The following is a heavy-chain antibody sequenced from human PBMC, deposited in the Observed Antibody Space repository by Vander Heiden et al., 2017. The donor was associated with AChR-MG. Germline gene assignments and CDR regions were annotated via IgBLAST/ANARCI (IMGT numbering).Heavy chain of an antibody. V-gene: IGHV3-11*01. D-gene: IGHD3-22*01. CDR3: ARDRYYDSSGYYLFDY. CDR2: ISSSGSTI. CDR1: GFTFSDYY. J-gene: IGHJ4*02. Sequence: QVQLVESGGGLVKPGGSLRLSCAAAGFTFSDYYMSWIRQAPGKGLEWVSYISSSGSTIYYADPVKGRFTISRYNAKNSLYLQMNSLRAEDTAVYYCARDRYYDSSGYYLFDYWGQGTLVTVSS.